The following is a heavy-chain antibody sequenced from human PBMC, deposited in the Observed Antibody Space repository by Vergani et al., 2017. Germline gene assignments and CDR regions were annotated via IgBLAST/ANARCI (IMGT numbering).Heavy chain of an antibody. D-gene: IGHD3-3*01. Sequence: QVQLQESGPGLVKPSQTLSLTCTVSGGSISSGDYYWSWIRQPPGKGLEWIGYIYYSGSTYYNPSLKSRVTISVDTSKNQFSLKLSSVTAADTAVYYCARGDFWSGDGYYFDYWGQGTLVTVSS. CDR1: GGSISSGDYY. CDR3: ARGDFWSGDGYYFDY. J-gene: IGHJ4*02. CDR2: IYYSGST. V-gene: IGHV4-30-4*01.